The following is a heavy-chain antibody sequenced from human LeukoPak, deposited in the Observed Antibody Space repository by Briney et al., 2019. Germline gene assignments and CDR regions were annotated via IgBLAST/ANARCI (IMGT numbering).Heavy chain of an antibody. Sequence: ASVKVSCKASGGTFSSYAISWVRQATGQGLEWMGWMNPNSGNTGYAQKFQGRVTITRNTSISTAYMELSSLRSEDTAVYYCARVGLAAHWFDPWGQGTLVTVSS. CDR3: ARVGLAAHWFDP. CDR1: GGTFSSYA. V-gene: IGHV1-8*03. CDR2: MNPNSGNT. D-gene: IGHD6-25*01. J-gene: IGHJ5*02.